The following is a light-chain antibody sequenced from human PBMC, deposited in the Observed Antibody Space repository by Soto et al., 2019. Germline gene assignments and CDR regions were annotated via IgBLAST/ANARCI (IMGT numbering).Light chain of an antibody. CDR2: KAS. V-gene: IGKV1-5*03. Sequence: DIQMTHSPSTLPASVGDIVTITCRASQSISNWLAWYQQKPGKAPKLLIYKASSLESGVPSRFSGSGSGTEFSLTISSLQPDDFATYYCQQYNSYWTFGQGTKVDIK. CDR3: QQYNSYWT. CDR1: QSISNW. J-gene: IGKJ1*01.